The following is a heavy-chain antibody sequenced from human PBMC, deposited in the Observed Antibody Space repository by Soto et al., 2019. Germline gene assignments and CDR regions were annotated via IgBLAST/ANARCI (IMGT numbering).Heavy chain of an antibody. CDR1: GYTFTGYY. J-gene: IGHJ4*02. CDR2: INPNSGGT. V-gene: IGHV1-2*04. D-gene: IGHD3-10*01. Sequence: ASVKVSCKASGYTFTGYYMHWVRQAPGQGLEWMGWINPNSGGTNYAQKFQGWVTMTRDTSISTAYMELSSLRSEDTAVYYCARGGYGSGSYSPARYFDYWGQGTLVTVSS. CDR3: ARGGYGSGSYSPARYFDY.